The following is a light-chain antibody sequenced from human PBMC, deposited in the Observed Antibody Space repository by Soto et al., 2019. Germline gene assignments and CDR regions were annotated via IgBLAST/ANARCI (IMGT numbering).Light chain of an antibody. V-gene: IGKV3-20*01. CDR3: QQYDNSRRT. CDR1: QSVSTRS. Sequence: EIVLTQSPGTLSLSPGERATLSCRASQSVSTRSLAWYQQKPGQAPRLLIPGASSRAADIPDRFSGSGSGTDFTLTINRLEPEDFAVYYCQQYDNSRRTFGQGTKVAIK. CDR2: GAS. J-gene: IGKJ1*01.